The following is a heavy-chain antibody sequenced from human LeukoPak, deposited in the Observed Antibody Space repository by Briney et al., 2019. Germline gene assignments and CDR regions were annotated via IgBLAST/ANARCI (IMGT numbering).Heavy chain of an antibody. CDR2: IYYSGST. V-gene: IGHV4-59*08. CDR1: GGSISSYY. CDR3: ARLLLGHDYGGNSGHDY. Sequence: TSETLSLTCTVSGGSISSYYWSWIRQPPGKGLEWIGYIYYSGSTNYNPSLKSRVTISVDTSKNQFSPKLSSVTAADTAVYYCARLLLGHDYGGNSGHDYWGQGTLVTVSS. D-gene: IGHD4-23*01. J-gene: IGHJ4*02.